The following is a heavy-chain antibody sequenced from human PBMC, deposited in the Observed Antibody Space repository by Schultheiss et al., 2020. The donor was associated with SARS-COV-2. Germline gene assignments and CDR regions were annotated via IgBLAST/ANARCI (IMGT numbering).Heavy chain of an antibody. Sequence: GESLKISCAASGFTFSSYAMHWVRQAPGKGLEWVAVISYDGSNKYYADSVKGRFTISRDNSKNTLYLQMNSLRAEDTAVYYCARSPFDDYVWGSYRIARGYFDYWGQGTLVTVSS. CDR1: GFTFSSYA. CDR3: ARSPFDDYVWGSYRIARGYFDY. D-gene: IGHD3-16*02. V-gene: IGHV3-30-3*01. CDR2: ISYDGSNK. J-gene: IGHJ4*02.